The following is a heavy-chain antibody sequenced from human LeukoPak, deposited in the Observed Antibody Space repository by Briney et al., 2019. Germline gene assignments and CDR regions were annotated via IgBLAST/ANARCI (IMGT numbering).Heavy chain of an antibody. CDR3: ATLTVRGVINI. CDR1: GFTFSNTW. J-gene: IGHJ4*02. CDR2: IQSKTDGGTT. V-gene: IGHV3-15*01. Sequence: GGSLRLSCAASGFTFSNTWTNWVRQSRGKGLEWGGRIQSKTDGGTTEYAAPVKGRFTISRDDSTTTPYLQMNSLKTEDTAVYYCATLTVRGVINIWGQGTLVTVSS. D-gene: IGHD3-10*01.